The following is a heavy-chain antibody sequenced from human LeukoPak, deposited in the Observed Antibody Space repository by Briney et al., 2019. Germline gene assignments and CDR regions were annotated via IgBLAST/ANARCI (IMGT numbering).Heavy chain of an antibody. CDR2: IYPGDFDT. J-gene: IGHJ4*02. V-gene: IGHV5-51*01. Sequence: GESLKISCKGSGYSFTSHWIGWVRQMPGKGLEWMGIIYPGDFDTRYSPSFQGQVTISADKSISTAYLQWSSLKASDTAIYYCVRHLSDITSCPNYWGPGTLITVAS. D-gene: IGHD2-2*01. CDR1: GYSFTSHW. CDR3: VRHLSDITSCPNY.